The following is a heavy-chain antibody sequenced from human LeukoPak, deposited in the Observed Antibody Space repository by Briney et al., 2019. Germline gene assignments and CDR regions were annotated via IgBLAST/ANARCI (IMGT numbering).Heavy chain of an antibody. D-gene: IGHD6-13*01. CDR1: GFTFSSYA. J-gene: IGHJ3*02. CDR3: ARQPYSSSWYGFDAFDI. Sequence: PGRSLRLSCAASGFTFSSYAMHWVRQAPGKGLEWVAVISYDGSNKYYADSVKGRFTISRDNSKNTLYLQMNSLRAEGTAVYYCARQPYSSSWYGFDAFDIWGQGTMVTVSS. V-gene: IGHV3-30*04. CDR2: ISYDGSNK.